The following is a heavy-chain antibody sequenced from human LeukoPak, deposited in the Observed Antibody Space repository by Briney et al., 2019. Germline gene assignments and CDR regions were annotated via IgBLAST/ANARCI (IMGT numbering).Heavy chain of an antibody. V-gene: IGHV3-21*01. D-gene: IGHD6-19*01. CDR3: ARGLAVAGGGAFDI. Sequence: GGSLRLSCAASGFTFSSYSMNWVRQAPGKGLEWVSSISSSSSYIYYADSVKGRSTISRDNAKNSLYLQMNSLRAEDTAVYYCARGLAVAGGGAFDIWGQGTMVTVSS. CDR2: ISSSSSYI. CDR1: GFTFSSYS. J-gene: IGHJ3*02.